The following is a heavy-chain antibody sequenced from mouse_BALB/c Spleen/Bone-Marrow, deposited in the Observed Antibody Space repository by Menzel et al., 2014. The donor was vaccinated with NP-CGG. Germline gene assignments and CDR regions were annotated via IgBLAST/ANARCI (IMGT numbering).Heavy chain of an antibody. CDR2: IDPSDSYT. Sequence: QQSCTASGYTFTSYWMHWVKPRPGQXLEWIGEIDPSDSYTNYNQKFKGKATLTVDKSSSTAYMQLSSLTSEDSAVYFCARWLLRYYAMDDWGQGTSVTVSS. CDR1: GYTFTSYW. D-gene: IGHD2-3*01. V-gene: IGHV1-69*02. J-gene: IGHJ4*01. CDR3: ARWLLRYYAMDD.